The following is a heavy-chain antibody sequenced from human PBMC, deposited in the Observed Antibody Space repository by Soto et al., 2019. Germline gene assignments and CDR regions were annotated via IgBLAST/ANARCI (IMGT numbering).Heavy chain of an antibody. CDR1: GGSISSYY. V-gene: IGHV4-59*08. D-gene: IGHD6-13*01. J-gene: IGHJ6*02. CDR2: IYYSGST. Sequence: PSETLSLTCTVSGGSISSYYWSWIRQPPGKGLEWIGYIYYSGSTNYNPSLKSRVTISVDTSKNQFSLKLSSVTAADTAVYYCARQGDSSSWQYKVDCYGMDVWGQGTTVTVSS. CDR3: ARQGDSSSWQYKVDCYGMDV.